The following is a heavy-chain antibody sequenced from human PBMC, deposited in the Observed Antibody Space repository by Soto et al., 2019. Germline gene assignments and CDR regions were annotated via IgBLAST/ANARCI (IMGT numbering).Heavy chain of an antibody. CDR3: ASDSRGRQYYYYVMDV. J-gene: IGHJ6*02. CDR2: IYYSRNT. Sequence: TLTLTCTVSGGSISSNAHYWTWIRQHPGKGLEWIGYIYYSRNTYYTPSLKSRVTMSVDKSKNQFSLKLSTVTAADTAVYYCASDSRGRQYYYYVMDVWGQGTTVTVSS. D-gene: IGHD6-19*01. CDR1: GGSISSNAHY. V-gene: IGHV4-31*03.